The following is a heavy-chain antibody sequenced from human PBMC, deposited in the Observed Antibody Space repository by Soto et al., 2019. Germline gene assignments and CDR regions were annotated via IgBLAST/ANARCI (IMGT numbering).Heavy chain of an antibody. J-gene: IGHJ6*02. CDR1: GFSLTTSGVG. CDR2: IFWTDNK. Sequence: SGPTLVNPTQTLALTCTFPGFSLTTSGVGVGWMRQPPGQALEWLALIFWTDNKRYSPSLKNRLTITKDTSKTQVILTLTNVDPADTAPSYWAHYRGYACGSYYGLDVWGQGTTVTVSS. CDR3: AHYRGYACGSYYGLDV. D-gene: IGHD6-25*01. V-gene: IGHV2-5*01.